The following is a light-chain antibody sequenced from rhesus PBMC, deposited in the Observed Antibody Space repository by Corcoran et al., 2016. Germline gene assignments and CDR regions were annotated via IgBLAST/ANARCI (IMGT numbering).Light chain of an antibody. V-gene: IGKV3-24*04. CDR1: QSVGSY. J-gene: IGKJ1*01. CDR3: QQSSTLWT. CDR2: GAS. Sequence: ETVLTQSPATLSLSPGERATLSCRASQSVGSYLAWYQQIPGQAPRLLIYGASSRATGIPYRFSGSGSGKDFTLTISSLEPEDVGIYYCQQSSTLWTFGQGTKVEIK.